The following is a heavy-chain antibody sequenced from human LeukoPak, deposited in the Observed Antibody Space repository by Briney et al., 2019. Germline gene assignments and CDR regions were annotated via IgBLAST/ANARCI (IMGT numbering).Heavy chain of an antibody. CDR2: IYPGDSDT. D-gene: IGHD2-15*01. Sequence: GGSLEISCKGAGYPFTSYWIGGVRRLPGKGLEWMGIIYPGDSDTRYSPSFQGQVTISADKSISTAYLQWSSLKASDTAMYYCARLRFCSAGSCYGDYWGQGTLVTVSS. J-gene: IGHJ4*02. CDR1: GYPFTSYW. V-gene: IGHV5-51*01. CDR3: ARLRFCSAGSCYGDY.